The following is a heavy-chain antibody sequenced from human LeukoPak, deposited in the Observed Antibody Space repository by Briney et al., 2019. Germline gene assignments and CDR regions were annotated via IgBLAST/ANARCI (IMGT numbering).Heavy chain of an antibody. J-gene: IGHJ6*04. CDR3: TRVVSSPMGDV. V-gene: IGHV3-73*01. CDR1: GSTFSGSA. CDR2: IRSKANSYTT. D-gene: IGHD3-16*02. Sequence: RGSLRLSCAVSGSTFSGSAMHWGRQASGKGLELVGRIRSKANSYTTAYAASVKGRFTISRDDSKNTAHLQMKRPKTEKTSVYYCTRVVSSPMGDVWGKGTTVTVSS.